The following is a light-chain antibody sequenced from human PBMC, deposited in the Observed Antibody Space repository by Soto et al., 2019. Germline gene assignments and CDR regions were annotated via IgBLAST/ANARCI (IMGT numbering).Light chain of an antibody. Sequence: QAVVTQEPSLTVSPGGTVTLTCGSSTGAVTSGHYPYWFQQKPGQAPRTLIYDTSNKHSWTPARFSGSLLGGKAALTLSGAQPEDEAEYYCLLSYSGAWQVVFGGGTKLTVL. V-gene: IGLV7-46*01. CDR1: TGAVTSGHY. CDR3: LLSYSGAWQVV. J-gene: IGLJ2*01. CDR2: DTS.